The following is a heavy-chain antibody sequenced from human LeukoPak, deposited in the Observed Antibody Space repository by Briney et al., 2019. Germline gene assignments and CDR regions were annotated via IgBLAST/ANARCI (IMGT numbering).Heavy chain of an antibody. J-gene: IGHJ3*02. CDR2: IYHSGST. CDR1: GGSISSGGYS. D-gene: IGHD3-9*01. V-gene: IGHV4-30-2*01. Sequence: SQTLSLTCAVSGGSISSGGYSWSWIRQPPGKGLEWIGYIYHSGSTYYNPSLKSRVTISADRSKNQFSLKLSSVTAADTAVYYCARAMLPYDILTGYYLYDAFDIWGQGTMVTVSS. CDR3: ARAMLPYDILTGYYLYDAFDI.